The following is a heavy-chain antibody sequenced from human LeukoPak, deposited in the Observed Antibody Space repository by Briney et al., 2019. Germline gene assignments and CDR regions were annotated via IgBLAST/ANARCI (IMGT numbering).Heavy chain of an antibody. V-gene: IGHV4-39*07. J-gene: IGHJ4*02. CDR2: IYYSGST. Sequence: PSETLSLTCTVSGGSISSSSYYWGWIRQPPGKGLEWIGSIYYSGSTYYNPSLKSRVTISVDTAKNHLSVNLTSVTDADTAVYYCARDKHLGFSSGTKYYPYYFDSWGQGIQVTVSS. D-gene: IGHD2-2*03. CDR3: ARDKHLGFSSGTKYYPYYFDS. CDR1: GGSISSSSYY.